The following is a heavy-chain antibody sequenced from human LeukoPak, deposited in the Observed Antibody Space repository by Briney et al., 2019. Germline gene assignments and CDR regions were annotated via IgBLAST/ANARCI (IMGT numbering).Heavy chain of an antibody. CDR1: GFTFSSYG. CDR3: AKGPLSGFDY. J-gene: IGHJ4*02. V-gene: IGHV3-30*02. CDR2: IRYDGSNK. Sequence: GGSLRLSCAASGFTFSSYGMHWVRQAPGKGLEWVAFIRYDGSNKYCADWVEGRLTISTDNSKNALYLQMNSLRAEDTAVYYCAKGPLSGFDYWGQGTLVTVSS. D-gene: IGHD3-10*01.